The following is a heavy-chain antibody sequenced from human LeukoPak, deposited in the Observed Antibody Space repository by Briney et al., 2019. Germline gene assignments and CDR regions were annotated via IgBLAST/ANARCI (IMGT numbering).Heavy chain of an antibody. D-gene: IGHD3-22*01. CDR3: ATRPIYDSSGYYYYFVY. J-gene: IGHJ4*02. V-gene: IGHV1-24*01. CDR2: FDPEDGET. CDR1: GYTLTELS. Sequence: EASVKVSCKVSGYTLTELSMHWVRQAPGKGLEWMGGFDPEDGETIYAQKFQGRVTMTEDTSTDTAYMELSSLRSEDTAVYYCATRPIYDSSGYYYYFVYWGQGTLVTVSS.